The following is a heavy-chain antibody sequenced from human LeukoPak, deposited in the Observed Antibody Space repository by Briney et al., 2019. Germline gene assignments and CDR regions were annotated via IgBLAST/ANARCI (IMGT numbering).Heavy chain of an antibody. CDR3: AISPDYDYVWGSYRENYSDY. V-gene: IGHV4-34*01. CDR1: GGSFSGYY. CDR2: INHSGST. Sequence: PSETLSLTCAVYGGSFSGYYWSWIRQPPGKGLEWIGEINHSGSTNYNPSLKSRVTISVDTSKNQFSLKLSSVTAADTAVYYCAISPDYDYVWGSYRENYSDYWGQGTLVTVSS. D-gene: IGHD3-16*02. J-gene: IGHJ4*02.